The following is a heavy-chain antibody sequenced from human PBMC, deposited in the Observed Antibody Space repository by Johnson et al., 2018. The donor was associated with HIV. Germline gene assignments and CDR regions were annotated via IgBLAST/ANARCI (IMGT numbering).Heavy chain of an antibody. J-gene: IGHJ3*01. D-gene: IGHD4/OR15-4a*01. CDR1: GFTFSHYW. CDR3: VRDDYSFHF. CDR2: INADGSRT. Sequence: MQLVESGGGVVQPGRSLRLSCAASGFTFSHYWMEWVRQAPGEGLVWVSRINADGSRTTYADSVKGRFTISRDNAKNTLYLEINGLRADDTAVYYCVRDDYSFHFWGRGTLVTVSS. V-gene: IGHV3-74*01.